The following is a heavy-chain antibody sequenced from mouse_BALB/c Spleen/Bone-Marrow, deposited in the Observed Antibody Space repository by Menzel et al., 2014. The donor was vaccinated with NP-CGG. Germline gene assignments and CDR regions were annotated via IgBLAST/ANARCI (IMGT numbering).Heavy chain of an antibody. J-gene: IGHJ2*01. CDR3: ARLGNYGY. Sequence: VQLQQSGAELAKPGASVKLSCSASGFNIKDTYMHWVKQRPEQGLEGIGRIDPANGNTKYDPKFQGKATITADTSSNTAYLQLSSLTSEDTAVYYCARLGNYGYWGQGTTLTVAS. D-gene: IGHD2-1*01. CDR1: GFNIKDTY. CDR2: IDPANGNT. V-gene: IGHV14-3*02.